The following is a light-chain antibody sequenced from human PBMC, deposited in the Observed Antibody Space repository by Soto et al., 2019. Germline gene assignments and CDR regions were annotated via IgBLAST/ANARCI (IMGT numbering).Light chain of an antibody. CDR3: VTSHRSLSPLV. V-gene: IGLV1-51*01. J-gene: IGLJ2*01. CDR1: SSNIGNNY. Sequence: QSVLTQPPSVSAAPGQKVSICCCGSSSNIGNNYVSWYQHLPGTAPRLLIYDNDKRPSGIPDRFSGSKSGTSATLGITGLQTGDEADYYCVTSHRSLSPLVFGGGTKLTVL. CDR2: DND.